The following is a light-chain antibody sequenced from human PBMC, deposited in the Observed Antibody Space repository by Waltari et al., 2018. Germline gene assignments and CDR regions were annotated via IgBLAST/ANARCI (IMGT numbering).Light chain of an antibody. Sequence: HSALTQPASVSGSPGQSITISCTGTSSDVAGYNYVSWYQQHPGKAPKLMIYDVSNRPSGVSNRFSGSKSGNTASLTISGLQAEDEADYYCSSYTSSSTLVFGGGTKLTVL. J-gene: IGLJ2*01. CDR2: DVS. CDR1: SSDVAGYNY. CDR3: SSYTSSSTLV. V-gene: IGLV2-14*01.